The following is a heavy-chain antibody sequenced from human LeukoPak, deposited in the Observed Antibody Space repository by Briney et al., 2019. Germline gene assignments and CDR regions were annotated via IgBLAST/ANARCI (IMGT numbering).Heavy chain of an antibody. CDR1: GYTFTIYD. J-gene: IGHJ5*02. V-gene: IGHV1-8*01. CDR3: ARGSYTSGWYWFDP. D-gene: IGHD6-19*01. CDR2: MNPDSGIT. Sequence: GASVTVSFTASGYTFTIYDIIWVRQATGQGLEWMGWMNPDSGITDYAQKFQGRVTMTRDTSISTSYMELSSLRSDDTAVYYCARGSYTSGWYWFDPWGQGTLVTVSS.